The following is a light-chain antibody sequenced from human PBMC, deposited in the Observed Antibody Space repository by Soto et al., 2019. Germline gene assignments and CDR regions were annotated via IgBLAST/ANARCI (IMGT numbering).Light chain of an antibody. Sequence: EIVMTQSPATLSVSPGERATLSCRASQSVSSNLAWYQQKPGQAPRLLIYGASTRATGIPARFIGSGSGTEFPLTISSLQSEDFAGYYCQQYNNWLRRTFGQGTKLEI. V-gene: IGKV3-15*01. CDR1: QSVSSN. CDR3: QQYNNWLRRT. J-gene: IGKJ2*01. CDR2: GAS.